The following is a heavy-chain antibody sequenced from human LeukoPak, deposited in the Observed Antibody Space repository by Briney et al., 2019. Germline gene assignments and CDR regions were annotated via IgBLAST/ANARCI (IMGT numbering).Heavy chain of an antibody. V-gene: IGHV1-46*01. D-gene: IGHD4-23*01. Sequence: ASVKVSCKASGYTFTSYYMHWVRQAPRQGLEWMGIINPSGGSTSYAQKFQGRVTITRDTSASTAYMELSSLRSEDMAVYYCARGYGGNSNWFDPWGQGTLVTVSS. CDR3: ARGYGGNSNWFDP. J-gene: IGHJ5*02. CDR1: GYTFTSYY. CDR2: INPSGGST.